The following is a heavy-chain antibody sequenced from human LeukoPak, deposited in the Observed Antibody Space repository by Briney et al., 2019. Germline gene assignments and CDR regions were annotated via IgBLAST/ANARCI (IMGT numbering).Heavy chain of an antibody. J-gene: IGHJ1*01. CDR2: ISGSGDST. D-gene: IGHD1-26*01. V-gene: IGHV3-23*01. CDR3: AKEVPLGAGPAGEYFQH. Sequence: GGSLRLSCAASGFTFSSYAMSWVRLAPGRGLEWVSAISGSGDSTYYADSVKGRFTISRDNSKNTLYLQMNSLRAEDTAVYYCAKEVPLGAGPAGEYFQHWGQGTLVTVSS. CDR1: GFTFSSYA.